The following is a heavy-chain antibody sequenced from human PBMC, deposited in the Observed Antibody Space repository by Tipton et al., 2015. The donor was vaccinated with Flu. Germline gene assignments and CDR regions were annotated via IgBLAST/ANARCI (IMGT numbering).Heavy chain of an antibody. D-gene: IGHD4-11*01. Sequence: TLSLTCSVSGASVGSPYCWGWVRQPPGKGLEWIGNICPGSPYYNPSLRSRVTISVARHKDKFSLRLTSVTAADTAVYFCARRDFSNYVSEPRNWFDFWGQGTLVTVSS. CDR1: GASVGSPYC. CDR2: ICPGSP. V-gene: IGHV4-38-2*01. CDR3: ARRDFSNYVSEPRNWFDF. J-gene: IGHJ5*01.